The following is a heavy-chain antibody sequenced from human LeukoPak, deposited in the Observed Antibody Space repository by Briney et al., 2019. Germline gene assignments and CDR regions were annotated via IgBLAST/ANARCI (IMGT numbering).Heavy chain of an antibody. CDR3: ARIPSARALFDY. D-gene: IGHD5-18*01. V-gene: IGHV2-5*01. J-gene: IGHJ4*02. CDR1: GFSLSSSGGG. CDR2: IYWNDDK. Sequence: SGPTLLKPTQTLTLTCTFSGFSLSSSGGGGGWIRQPPGKALEWLALIYWNDDKRYSPSLKSRLTITKDTSKNQVVLTMTNMDPVDTATYYCARIPSARALFDYWGQGTLVTVSS.